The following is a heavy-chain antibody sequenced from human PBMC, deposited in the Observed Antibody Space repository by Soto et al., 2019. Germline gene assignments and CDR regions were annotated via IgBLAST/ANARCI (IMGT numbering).Heavy chain of an antibody. J-gene: IGHJ4*02. Sequence: ASVKVSCKASGYTFTSYGISWVRQAPGQGLEWMGWISAYNGNTNYAQKLQGRVTMTTDTSTSTAHMELRSLRSDDTAVYYCARENGDYGAVDYWGQGTLVTVSS. V-gene: IGHV1-18*04. CDR3: ARENGDYGAVDY. D-gene: IGHD4-17*01. CDR2: ISAYNGNT. CDR1: GYTFTSYG.